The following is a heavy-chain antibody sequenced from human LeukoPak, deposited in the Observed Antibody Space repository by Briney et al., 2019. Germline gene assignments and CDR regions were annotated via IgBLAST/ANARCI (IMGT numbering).Heavy chain of an antibody. D-gene: IGHD3-22*01. Sequence: PSETLSLTCTVSGGSISSYYWSWVRQAPGKGLEWVGRIFSKAHGETTDYGAPVKGRFTISRDDSKNTVYLQMNSLKTEDTGMYYCITWYDGSGDYWGRGTLVTVSS. CDR2: IFSKAHGETT. CDR1: GGSISSYY. J-gene: IGHJ4*02. CDR3: ITWYDGSGDY. V-gene: IGHV3-15*01.